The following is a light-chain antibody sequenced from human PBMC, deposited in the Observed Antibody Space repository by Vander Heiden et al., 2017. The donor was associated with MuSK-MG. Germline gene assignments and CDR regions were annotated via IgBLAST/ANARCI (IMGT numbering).Light chain of an antibody. Sequence: DIVMTQSPDSLAVSLGERATINCKSSQSVLYSSKNKNYLAWYQQKPGQPPKLLIYWASTRESGVPDRFSGSGSGTDFTLTISSLQAEDVAVYYCQQYDSTPQAFGQGTKVEIK. CDR3: QQYDSTPQA. V-gene: IGKV4-1*01. CDR1: QSVLYSSKNKNY. CDR2: WAS. J-gene: IGKJ1*01.